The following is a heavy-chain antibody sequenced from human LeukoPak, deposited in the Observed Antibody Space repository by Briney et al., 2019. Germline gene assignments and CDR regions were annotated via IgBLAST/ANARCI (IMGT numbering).Heavy chain of an antibody. V-gene: IGHV4-39*07. CDR1: GGSISSSSYY. D-gene: IGHD6-19*01. CDR3: ARDGAEYRNGWDSHYGMDV. J-gene: IGHJ6*02. CDR2: IYYNGIT. Sequence: SETLSLTCTVSGGSISSSSYYWGWIRQPPGKGLEWIGSIYYNGITYHNPSLKSRVTTSVDTSKNQFSLKLTSVTAADTAVYYCARDGAEYRNGWDSHYGMDVWGQGTTVSVSS.